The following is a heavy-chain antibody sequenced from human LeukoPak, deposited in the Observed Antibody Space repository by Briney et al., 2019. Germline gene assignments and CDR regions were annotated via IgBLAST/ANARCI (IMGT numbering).Heavy chain of an antibody. V-gene: IGHV3-30*02. D-gene: IGHD3-10*01. Sequence: GGSLRLSCAASGITFSSYGMHWVRQAPGKGLEWVAFIRYDGSNKYYADSVKGRFTISRDNSKNTLYLQMNSLRAEDTAVYYCAKEDYGSGSYYGIDYWGQGTLVTVSS. CDR2: IRYDGSNK. CDR3: AKEDYGSGSYYGIDY. J-gene: IGHJ4*02. CDR1: GITFSSYG.